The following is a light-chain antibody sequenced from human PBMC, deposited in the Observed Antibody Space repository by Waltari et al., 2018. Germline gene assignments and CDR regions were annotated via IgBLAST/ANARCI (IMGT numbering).Light chain of an antibody. CDR2: DAS. CDR1: QDIGKD. V-gene: IGKV1-33*01. CDR3: QQYDNLPRT. J-gene: IGKJ2*01. Sequence: DIQMTQFPTSLSVSVGDRVTITYQASQDIGKDVDWYQQTPRKPPKLLIHDASTLESGVPSRFSGSGSGTDFTLIINSLQPEDIATYYCQQYDNLPRTFGQGTKLEIK.